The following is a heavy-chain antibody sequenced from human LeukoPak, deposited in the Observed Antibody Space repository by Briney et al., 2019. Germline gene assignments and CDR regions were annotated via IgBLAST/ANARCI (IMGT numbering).Heavy chain of an antibody. J-gene: IGHJ4*02. CDR3: ARQGHYYDSSGYSQDSVAFDY. CDR1: GGTFSSYA. CDR2: IIPILGIA. D-gene: IGHD3-22*01. Sequence: ASVTVSCKASGGTFSSYAISWVRQAPGQGLEWMGRIIPILGIAKYAQKFQGRVTINADKSTSTAFMELSSLRSEDTAVYYCARQGHYYDSSGYSQDSVAFDYWGQGTLVTVSS. V-gene: IGHV1-69*04.